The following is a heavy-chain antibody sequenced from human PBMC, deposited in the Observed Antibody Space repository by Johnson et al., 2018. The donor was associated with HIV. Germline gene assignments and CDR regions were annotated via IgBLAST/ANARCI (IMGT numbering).Heavy chain of an antibody. CDR3: AKVSSQSSSWYDAFDI. CDR1: GFIFSSYV. V-gene: IGHV3-NL1*01. Sequence: QVQLVESGGGGVQPGRSLRLSCAASGFIFSSYVMYWVRQAPGKGLEWVSVIYSGGSTYYADSVKGRFTVSRDNSKNTLYLQMNSLRAEDTAVYYCAKVSSQSSSWYDAFDIWGQETMVTVSS. D-gene: IGHD6-13*01. CDR2: IYSGGST. J-gene: IGHJ3*02.